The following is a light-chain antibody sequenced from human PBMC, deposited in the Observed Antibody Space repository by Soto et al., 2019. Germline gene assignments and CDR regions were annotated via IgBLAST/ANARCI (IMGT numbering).Light chain of an antibody. Sequence: DIVMTQSPDSLAVSLGERATINCRSSQSLLYSSINKNYLAWYQQMPGQPPKLLIYWASTRESGVPDRFSGSGSGTDFTLTISSLQAEDVATYYCQQYYTPPITFGGGTKVGIK. CDR1: QSLLYSSINKNY. J-gene: IGKJ4*01. V-gene: IGKV4-1*01. CDR2: WAS. CDR3: QQYYTPPIT.